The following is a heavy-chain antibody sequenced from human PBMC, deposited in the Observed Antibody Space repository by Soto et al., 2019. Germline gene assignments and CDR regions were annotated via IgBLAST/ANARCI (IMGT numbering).Heavy chain of an antibody. J-gene: IGHJ4*02. V-gene: IGHV3-15*07. D-gene: IGHD1-26*01. Sequence: SVSNAWMNWVRPAPGKGLEWVGRIKSKTDGGTTDYAAPVKGRFTISRDDSKNTLYLQMNSLKTEDTAVYYCTTLLRIHSGSYSYWGQGTLVTVSS. CDR1: SVSNAW. CDR3: TTLLRIHSGSYSY. CDR2: IKSKTDGGTT.